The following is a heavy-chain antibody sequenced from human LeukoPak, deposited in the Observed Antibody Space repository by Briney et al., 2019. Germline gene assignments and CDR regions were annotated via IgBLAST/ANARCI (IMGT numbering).Heavy chain of an antibody. CDR2: INSDGSST. V-gene: IGHV3-74*01. CDR1: GFIFRSNW. J-gene: IGHJ4*02. CDR3: SSGGITIFGVPNDY. Sequence: PGGSLRLSCAASGFIFRSNWMHWVRQAPGKGLVWVSRINSDGSSTSYADSVKGRFTISRDNAKNTLYLQMDSLRAEDTALYYCSSGGITIFGVPNDYWGQGTLVTVSS. D-gene: IGHD3-3*01.